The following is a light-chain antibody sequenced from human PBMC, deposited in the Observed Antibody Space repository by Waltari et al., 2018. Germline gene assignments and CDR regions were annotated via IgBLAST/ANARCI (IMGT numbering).Light chain of an antibody. V-gene: IGKV1-39*01. J-gene: IGKJ2*01. CDR2: AAS. Sequence: DIQMTQSPSSLSASVGDRVTITCRASQSISTYLNWYQQRPGTAPKLLIYAASSLQSGVPSRFSGTGSETDFTLTISSLQPEDFATYYCQKSYNSPYTFGQGTKLEIK. CDR3: QKSYNSPYT. CDR1: QSISTY.